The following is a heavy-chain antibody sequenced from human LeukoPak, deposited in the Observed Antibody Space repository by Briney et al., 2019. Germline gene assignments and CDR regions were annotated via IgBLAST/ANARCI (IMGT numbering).Heavy chain of an antibody. CDR2: IYSGGRT. Sequence: PGGSLRLSCAASGFTVSSNYMSWVRQAPGKGLEWVSVIYSGGRTYYADFVKGRFTISRDNSKNTLYLQRNSLRAEDTALYYCARDPGGYSFGGYYYMDVWGKGTTVTVSS. CDR3: ARDPGGYSFGGYYYMDV. V-gene: IGHV3-66*02. J-gene: IGHJ6*03. D-gene: IGHD5-18*01. CDR1: GFTVSSNY.